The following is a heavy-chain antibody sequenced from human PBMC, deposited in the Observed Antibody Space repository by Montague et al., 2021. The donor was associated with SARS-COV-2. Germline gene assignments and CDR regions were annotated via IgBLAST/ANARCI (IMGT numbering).Heavy chain of an antibody. Sequence: SETLSLICTVTGDSVISDKYYWSWIRQPPGNGLEWIGFIYDSGSTSYNPSLHSRVTITIDTSKNQFSLNLMSVTPADTAVYYCVKGSGYPWGQGTLVTVSS. CDR2: IYDSGST. CDR1: GDSVISDKYY. V-gene: IGHV4-61*01. J-gene: IGHJ5*02. D-gene: IGHD3-22*01. CDR3: VKGSGYP.